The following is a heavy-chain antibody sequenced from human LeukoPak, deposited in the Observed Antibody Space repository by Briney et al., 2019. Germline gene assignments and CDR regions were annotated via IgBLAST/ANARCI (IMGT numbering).Heavy chain of an antibody. CDR1: GYTFTGYY. Sequence: ASVKASCKASGYTFTGYYMHWVRQAPGQGLEWMGWINPHTGGTNYAQKFQGRVTMTRDTSISTAYMELSGLTYDATAVYYCARPYCSGGSCHDYFEYWGQGTLVTVSS. D-gene: IGHD2-15*01. CDR2: INPHTGGT. CDR3: ARPYCSGGSCHDYFEY. J-gene: IGHJ4*02. V-gene: IGHV1-2*02.